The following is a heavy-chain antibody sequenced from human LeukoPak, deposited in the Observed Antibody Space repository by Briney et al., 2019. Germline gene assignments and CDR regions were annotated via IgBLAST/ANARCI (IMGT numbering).Heavy chain of an antibody. CDR3: AISDGYCSSTTCYNPFDY. CDR2: IYYSGST. CDR1: GGSISSGNYW. V-gene: IGHV4-31*03. D-gene: IGHD2-2*02. Sequence: PSETLSLTCTVSGGSISSGNYWWSWIRQHPGKGLEWIGYIYYSGSTLYNLSLQSRASISVDTSKNQFSLRLNSVTAADTAVYYCAISDGYCSSTTCYNPFDYWGQGTLVTVSS. J-gene: IGHJ4*02.